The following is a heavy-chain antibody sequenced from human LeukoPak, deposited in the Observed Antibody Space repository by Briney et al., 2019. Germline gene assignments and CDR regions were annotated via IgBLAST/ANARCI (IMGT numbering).Heavy chain of an antibody. CDR2: IIPILGIA. CDR1: GGTFSSYT. Sequence: SVKVSCKASGGTFSSYTISWVRQAPGQGLEWMGRIIPILGIANYAQKFQGRVTITADKSTSTAYMGLSSLRSEDTAVYYCARDFDYGGSFDYWGQETLVTASS. J-gene: IGHJ4*02. CDR3: ARDFDYGGSFDY. D-gene: IGHD4-23*01. V-gene: IGHV1-69*04.